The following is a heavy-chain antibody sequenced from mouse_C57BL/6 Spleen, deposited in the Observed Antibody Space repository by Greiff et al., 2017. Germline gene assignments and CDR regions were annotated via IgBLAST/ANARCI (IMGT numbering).Heavy chain of an antibody. J-gene: IGHJ2*01. CDR3: ARDYGSSYDY. CDR2: INYDGSST. Sequence: EVKLVESEGGLVQPGSSMKLSCTASGFAFSDYYMAWVRQVPEKGLEWVANINYDGSSTYYLDSLKSRFIISRDNAKNILYLQMSSLKSEDTATYYCARDYGSSYDYWGQGTTLTVSS. CDR1: GFAFSDYY. V-gene: IGHV5-16*01. D-gene: IGHD1-1*01.